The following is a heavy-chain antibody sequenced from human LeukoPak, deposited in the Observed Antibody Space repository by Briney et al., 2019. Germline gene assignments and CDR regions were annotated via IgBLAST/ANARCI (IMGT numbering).Heavy chain of an antibody. Sequence: SQTLSLTCALSGDSVSSNSAAWNWIRQSPSRGLEWLGRTYYRSKWYNDYAVSVKSRITINPDTSKNQFSLQLNSVTPEDTAVYYCARVYVGAAAGPNWFDPWGQGTLVTVSS. CDR2: TYYRSKWYN. CDR1: GDSVSSNSAA. J-gene: IGHJ5*02. CDR3: ARVYVGAAAGPNWFDP. D-gene: IGHD6-13*01. V-gene: IGHV6-1*01.